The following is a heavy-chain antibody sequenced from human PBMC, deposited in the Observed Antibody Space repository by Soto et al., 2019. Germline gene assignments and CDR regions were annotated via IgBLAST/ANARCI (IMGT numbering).Heavy chain of an antibody. CDR3: AKTPPVDDSSGYYYRSYYYGMDV. D-gene: IGHD3-22*01. CDR1: GFIFNSYR. J-gene: IGHJ6*02. CDR2: TSSSSGST. Sequence: PGGSLRLSSAASGFIFNSYRMIWVRQSPGKGLQCVASTSSSSGSTDYADSVKGRFTISRDNAKNSLYLQMNSLRDEDTAVYYCAKTPPVDDSSGYYYRSYYYGMDVWGQGTTVTVSS. V-gene: IGHV3-48*02.